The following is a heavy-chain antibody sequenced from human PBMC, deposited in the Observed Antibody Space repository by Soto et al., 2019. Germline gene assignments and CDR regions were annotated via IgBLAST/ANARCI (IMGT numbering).Heavy chain of an antibody. V-gene: IGHV3-23*01. CDR2: ISGSGGST. Sequence: GGSLRLSCAASGFTFSSYAMSWVRQAPGKGLEWVSAISGSGGSTYYADSVKGRFTISRDNSKNTLYLQMNSLRAEDTAVYYCAKNPGDDSSGYYQGWFDPWGQGTLVTV. D-gene: IGHD3-22*01. CDR3: AKNPGDDSSGYYQGWFDP. CDR1: GFTFSSYA. J-gene: IGHJ5*02.